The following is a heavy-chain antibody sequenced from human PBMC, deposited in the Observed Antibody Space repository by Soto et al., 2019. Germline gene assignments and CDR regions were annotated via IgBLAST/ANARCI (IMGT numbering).Heavy chain of an antibody. CDR1: GGSISSYY. J-gene: IGHJ5*02. CDR3: ARGFGPTTVTMPDLENWFDP. V-gene: IGHV4-59*01. Sequence: QVQLQESGPGLVKPSETLSLTCTVSGGSISSYYWSWIRQPPGKGLEWIGYIYYSGSTNYNPSLKSRVTISVDTSKNQFSLKLSSVTAADTAVYYCARGFGPTTVTMPDLENWFDPWGQGTLVTVSS. D-gene: IGHD4-4*01. CDR2: IYYSGST.